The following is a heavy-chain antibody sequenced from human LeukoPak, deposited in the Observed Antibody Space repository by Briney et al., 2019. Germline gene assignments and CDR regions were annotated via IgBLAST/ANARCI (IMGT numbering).Heavy chain of an antibody. V-gene: IGHV4-38-2*02. Sequence: KPSETLSLTCTVSGYSISSGYYWGWIRQPPGKGLEWIGGIYHSGSTYYNPSLKSRVTISVDRSKNQFSLKLSSVTAADTAVYYCARQKRIPGEEYFQHWGQGTLVTVSS. CDR1: GYSISSGYY. D-gene: IGHD4-17*01. J-gene: IGHJ1*01. CDR3: ARQKRIPGEEYFQH. CDR2: IYHSGST.